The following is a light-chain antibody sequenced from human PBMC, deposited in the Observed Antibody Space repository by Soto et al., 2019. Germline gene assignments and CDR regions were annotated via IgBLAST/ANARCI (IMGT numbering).Light chain of an antibody. CDR2: GAS. CDR3: QQYHNWPHT. CDR1: QSVSSN. J-gene: IGKJ5*01. Sequence: EIVMTQSPATLSVSPGERATLSCRASQSVSSNLAWYQQKPGQAPRLLIYGASTRATDIPARFTGSGSGTEFTLTISSLQSEDFAVYYCQQYHNWPHTFGQGTRLEIK. V-gene: IGKV3-15*01.